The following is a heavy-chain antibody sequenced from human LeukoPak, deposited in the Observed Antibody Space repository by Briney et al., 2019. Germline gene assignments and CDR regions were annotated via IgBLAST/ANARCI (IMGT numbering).Heavy chain of an antibody. Sequence: GGSLRLSCTASGFTFGDYAMSWFRQAPGKGLEWVGFIRSKAYGGTTEYAASVKGRFTISRDDSKSIAYLQMNSLKTEDTAVYYCTRLRDRFIVQLSAFDIWGQGTMVTVSS. CDR1: GFTFGDYA. J-gene: IGHJ3*02. V-gene: IGHV3-49*03. D-gene: IGHD3-16*02. CDR2: IRSKAYGGTT. CDR3: TRLRDRFIVQLSAFDI.